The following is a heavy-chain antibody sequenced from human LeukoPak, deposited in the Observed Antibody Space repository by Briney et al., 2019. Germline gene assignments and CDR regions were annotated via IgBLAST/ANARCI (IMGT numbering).Heavy chain of an antibody. D-gene: IGHD4-11*01. CDR2: INHSGST. Sequence: SETLSLTCAVYGGSFSGYYWSWIRQPPGKGLEWIGEINHSGSTNYNPSLKSRVTISVDTSKNQFSLKLSSVTAADTAVYYCARAEYSNYPYYYYYGVDVWGQGTTVTVSS. V-gene: IGHV4-34*01. J-gene: IGHJ6*02. CDR3: ARAEYSNYPYYYYYGVDV. CDR1: GGSFSGYY.